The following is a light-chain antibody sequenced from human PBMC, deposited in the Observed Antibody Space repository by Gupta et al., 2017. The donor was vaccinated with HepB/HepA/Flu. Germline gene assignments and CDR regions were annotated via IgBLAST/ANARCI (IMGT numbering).Light chain of an antibody. CDR3: QSYDRSNYV. CDR2: EDN. V-gene: IGLV6-57*02. J-gene: IGLJ1*01. Sequence: NFILTQPHSLSESPRNTVTISFTGSIGSLASNYVQWYQQRPGRAPTTVIYEDNKRPSGVPDRFSGCSDRSSKSASLTISGLKTEDEADYYCQSYDRSNYVFGTGTKVTV. CDR1: IGSLASNY.